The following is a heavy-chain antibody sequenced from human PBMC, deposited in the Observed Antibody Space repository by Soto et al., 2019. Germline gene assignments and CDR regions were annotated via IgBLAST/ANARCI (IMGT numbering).Heavy chain of an antibody. V-gene: IGHV1-46*01. D-gene: IGHD5-12*01. CDR3: ATRRVNSGYVSIGDHDS. CDR1: GDTFTFTNYY. Sequence: QVQLVQSGAELKKPGASVKVSCKASGDTFTFTNYYMYWVRQAPGQGLEWMAIINPRGGTTIYAQKFPGRVTMTRDTSTSTVYVELSSLRSEDTAVYYCATRRVNSGYVSIGDHDSLGQGTLVTVSS. CDR2: INPRGGTT. J-gene: IGHJ4*02.